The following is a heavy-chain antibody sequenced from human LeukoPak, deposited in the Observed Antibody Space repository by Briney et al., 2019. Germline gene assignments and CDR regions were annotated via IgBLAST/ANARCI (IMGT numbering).Heavy chain of an antibody. CDR2: IYHSGST. J-gene: IGHJ3*02. CDR3: ANYDFWSGYRAFDI. Sequence: SETLSLTCTVSGYSISSGYYWGWIRQPPGKGLEWIGSIYHSGSTYYNPSLKSRVTISVDTSKNQFSLKLSSVTAADTAVYYCANYDFWSGYRAFDIWGQGTMVTVSS. D-gene: IGHD3-3*01. CDR1: GYSISSGYY. V-gene: IGHV4-38-2*02.